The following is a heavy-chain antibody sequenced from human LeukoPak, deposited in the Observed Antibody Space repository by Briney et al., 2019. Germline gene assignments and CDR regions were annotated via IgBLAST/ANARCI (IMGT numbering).Heavy chain of an antibody. CDR2: ISGSGGST. CDR3: AKDGVRQQLVVYFDY. J-gene: IGHJ4*01. D-gene: IGHD6-13*01. CDR1: GFTFSSYA. V-gene: IGHV3-23*01. Sequence: GGSLRLSCAASGFTFSSYAMSWVRQAPGKGLEWVSAISGSGGSTYYADSVKGRFTISRANSKNTLYLQMNSLRAEDTAVYYCAKDGVRQQLVVYFDYWGHGTLVTVSS.